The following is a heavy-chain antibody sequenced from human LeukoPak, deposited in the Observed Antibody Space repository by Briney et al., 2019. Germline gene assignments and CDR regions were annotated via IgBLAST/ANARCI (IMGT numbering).Heavy chain of an antibody. V-gene: IGHV4-4*07. CDR3: AREKQWLGIDY. Sequence: SETLSLTCTVSGGSISSYYWSWIRQPAGKGLEWIGRIYTSGSTNYNPSLKSRVTMSVDTSKNQFSLKLSPVIAADTAVYYCAREKQWLGIDYWGQGTLVTVSS. CDR1: GGSISSYY. CDR2: IYTSGST. J-gene: IGHJ4*02. D-gene: IGHD6-19*01.